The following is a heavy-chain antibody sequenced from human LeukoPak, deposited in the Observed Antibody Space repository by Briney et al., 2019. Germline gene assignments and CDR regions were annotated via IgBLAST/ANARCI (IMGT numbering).Heavy chain of an antibody. CDR3: ARRVYYDSSGYYFDY. CDR2: IIPIFGTA. V-gene: IGHV1-69*06. Sequence: ASVKVSCKASGGTFSSYAISWVRQAPGQGLEWMGGIIPIFGTANYAQKFQGRVTITADKSTSTAYMELSSLRSEDTAVYYCARRVYYDSSGYYFDYWGQGTLVTVSS. J-gene: IGHJ4*02. D-gene: IGHD3-22*01. CDR1: GGTFSSYA.